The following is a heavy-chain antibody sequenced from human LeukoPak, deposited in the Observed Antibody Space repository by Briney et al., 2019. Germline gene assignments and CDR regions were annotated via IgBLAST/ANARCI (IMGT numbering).Heavy chain of an antibody. D-gene: IGHD5-18*01. V-gene: IGHV5-10-1*01. CDR3: ATRGYSYGPFDY. CDR2: IDPSDSYT. CDR1: GFTVSSNY. J-gene: IGHJ4*02. Sequence: GGSLRLSCAASGFTVSSNYMSWVRQMPGKGLEWMGRIDPSDSYTNYSPSFQGHVTISADKSISTAYLQWSSLKASDTAMYYCATRGYSYGPFDYWGQGTLVTVSS.